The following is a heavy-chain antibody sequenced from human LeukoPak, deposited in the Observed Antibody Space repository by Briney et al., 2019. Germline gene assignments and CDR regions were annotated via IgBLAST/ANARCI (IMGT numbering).Heavy chain of an antibody. Sequence: SETLSLTCTVSGGSISNYYRNWIRQPTGRGLEWIGRIYTSGSTDYNPSLKSRVTMSVDTSKNEFSLKLSSVTAADTAVYYCATASLPDFKTDEDRFDPWGQGTLVTVSS. V-gene: IGHV4-4*07. CDR3: ATASLPDFKTDEDRFDP. D-gene: IGHD3-3*01. CDR1: GGSISNYY. J-gene: IGHJ5*02. CDR2: IYTSGST.